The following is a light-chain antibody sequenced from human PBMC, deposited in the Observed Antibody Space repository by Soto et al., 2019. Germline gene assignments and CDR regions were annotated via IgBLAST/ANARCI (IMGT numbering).Light chain of an antibody. CDR2: GAP. J-gene: IGKJ1*01. Sequence: DIVLTQSPGTLSLSPGERATLSCRASQSVSSSHLAWYQQKPGQAPRLLIYGAPSRATSIPDRFSGDGSGTDFALTTNRLEPEDFVVYYCQHYGTSPTWTFGQGTKVEVK. CDR3: QHYGTSPTWT. CDR1: QSVSSSH. V-gene: IGKV3-20*01.